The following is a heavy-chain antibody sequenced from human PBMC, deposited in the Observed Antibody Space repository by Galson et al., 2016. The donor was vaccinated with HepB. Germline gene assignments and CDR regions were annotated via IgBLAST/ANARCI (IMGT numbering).Heavy chain of an antibody. D-gene: IGHD2-21*02. CDR2: IYHSGNT. V-gene: IGHV4-30-4*01. CDR1: NGTICSDDYS. J-gene: IGHJ4*02. Sequence: TLSLTCSVSNGTICSDDYSWSWIRQSPGQGLEWIGYIYHSGNTYFNASLKSRLSISVATSKKQFSLSLNSVTAAVTAIDYSARKMAVTPFFFDSWGQGTLATVSS. CDR3: ARKMAVTPFFFDS.